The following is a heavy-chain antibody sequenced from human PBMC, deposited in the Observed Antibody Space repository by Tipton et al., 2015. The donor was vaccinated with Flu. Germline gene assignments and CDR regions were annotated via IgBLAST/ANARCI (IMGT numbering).Heavy chain of an antibody. CDR2: INQDGSVK. Sequence: SLRLSCAASGFTFSDYWMTWVRQAPGKGLEWVANINQDGSVKYFVDSVKGRSTISRDNAKNSLYLQMNSLRAEDTAVYYCARQLGGGDCYWGQGTLVTVSS. J-gene: IGHJ4*02. D-gene: IGHD2-21*01. CDR3: ARQLGGGDCY. CDR1: GFTFSDYW. V-gene: IGHV3-7*03.